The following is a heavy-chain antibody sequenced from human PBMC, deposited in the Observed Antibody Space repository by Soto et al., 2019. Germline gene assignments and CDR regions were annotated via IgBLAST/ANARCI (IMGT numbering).Heavy chain of an antibody. D-gene: IGHD2-15*01. Sequence: PGGSLRLSCAASGFTFDDYTMHWVRQAPGKGLEWVSLISWDGGSTYYADSVKGRFTISRDNSKNSLYLQMNSLRTEDTALYYCAKDMDCSGGSCGNYYYYGMDVWGQGTTVTVSS. J-gene: IGHJ6*02. CDR1: GFTFDDYT. CDR3: AKDMDCSGGSCGNYYYYGMDV. CDR2: ISWDGGST. V-gene: IGHV3-43*01.